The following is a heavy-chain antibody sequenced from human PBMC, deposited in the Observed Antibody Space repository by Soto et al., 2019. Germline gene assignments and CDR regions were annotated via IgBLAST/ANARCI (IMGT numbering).Heavy chain of an antibody. Sequence: VQLVESGGGLIQPGGSLRLSCAASGFAVSSKYMTWVRQAPGKGLEWVSVIYGGGTTYYADSVKGRFTISRDTSKNPLYLQMNSLRAEDTAVYYGVQTTGWPGFDFWGQGTLVTVSS. CDR3: VQTTGWPGFDF. V-gene: IGHV3-53*01. CDR1: GFAVSSKY. CDR2: IYGGGTT. J-gene: IGHJ4*02. D-gene: IGHD6-19*01.